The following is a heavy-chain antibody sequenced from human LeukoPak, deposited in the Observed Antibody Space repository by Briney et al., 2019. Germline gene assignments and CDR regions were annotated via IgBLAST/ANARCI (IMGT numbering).Heavy chain of an antibody. Sequence: GGSLRLSCAAAGFTFNNFAMTRVRQVPGKGLEWVSAISTTGSSTYYAASVKGRFTISRDNAQNMLFLHMNSLKAEDTAVYYCANFVDSRGQDYWGQGTLVTVSS. D-gene: IGHD3-22*01. V-gene: IGHV3-23*01. CDR3: ANFVDSRGQDY. CDR1: GFTFNNFA. J-gene: IGHJ4*02. CDR2: ISTTGSST.